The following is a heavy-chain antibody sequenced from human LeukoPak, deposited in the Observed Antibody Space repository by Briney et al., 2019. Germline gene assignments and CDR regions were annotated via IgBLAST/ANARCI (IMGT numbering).Heavy chain of an antibody. CDR1: GFTFSSYE. CDR2: ISSSGSTI. V-gene: IGHV3-48*03. J-gene: IGHJ6*04. D-gene: IGHD3-10*02. CDR3: AELGITMIGGV. Sequence: VGSLRLSCAASGFTFSSYEMNWVRKAPGKGLEWVSYISSSGSTIYYADSVKGRFTISRDNGKNSLYLQMNSLRAEDTAVYYCAELGITMIGGVWGKGTTVTISS.